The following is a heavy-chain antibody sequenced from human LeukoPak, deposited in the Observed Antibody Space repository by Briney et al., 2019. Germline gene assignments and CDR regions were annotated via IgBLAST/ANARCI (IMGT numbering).Heavy chain of an antibody. J-gene: IGHJ4*02. CDR1: GFTFSSYA. D-gene: IGHD3-10*01. CDR3: ARGTYYYGSESYYPPDY. Sequence: PGGSLRLSCEASGFTFSSYAMHWVRQAPGKGLEWVAVIAYDGSSKCYADSVKGRFTISRDNSKNTLSLQMNSLRAEDTAVYYCARGTYYYGSESYYPPDYWGQGTLVTVSS. CDR2: IAYDGSSK. V-gene: IGHV3-30*04.